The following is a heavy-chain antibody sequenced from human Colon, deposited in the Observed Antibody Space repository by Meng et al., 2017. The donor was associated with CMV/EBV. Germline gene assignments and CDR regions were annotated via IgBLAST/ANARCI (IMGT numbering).Heavy chain of an antibody. Sequence: GESLKISCAASRFTFGNHIMHLVRQAPGKGLEWVARISYDGSDKFVHSVKGRFTISRDNSKNTLYLQMSNLRPEDTAVYYCARNPFINTDFFDYWGQGALVTVSS. V-gene: IGHV3-30*03. J-gene: IGHJ4*02. CDR2: ISYDGSDK. D-gene: IGHD5-18*01. CDR1: RFTFGNHI. CDR3: ARNPFINTDFFDY.